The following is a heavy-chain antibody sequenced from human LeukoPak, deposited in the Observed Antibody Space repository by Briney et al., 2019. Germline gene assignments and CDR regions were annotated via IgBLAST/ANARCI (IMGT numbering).Heavy chain of an antibody. CDR1: GYTFTSYG. CDR2: ISAYNGNT. CDR3: ARDSNGSGSYYYYYYYMDV. D-gene: IGHD3-10*01. V-gene: IGHV1-18*01. J-gene: IGHJ6*03. Sequence: GASVKVSCKASGYTFTSYGISWVRQAPGQGLEWMGWISAYNGNTNYAQKLQGRVTMTTDTSTSTAYMELRSLRSDDTAVYYCARDSNGSGSYYYYYYYMDVWGKGTTVTVSS.